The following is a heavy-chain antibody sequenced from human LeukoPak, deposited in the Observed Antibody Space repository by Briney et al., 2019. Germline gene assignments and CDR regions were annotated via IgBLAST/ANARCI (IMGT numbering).Heavy chain of an antibody. D-gene: IGHD5-18*01. J-gene: IGHJ4*02. Sequence: SVKVSCKASGGTFSSYAISWVRQAPGQGLEWMGGIIPIFGTANYAQKFQGRVTITADESTSTAYMELSSLRSEDTAVYYCARGGTAMAPIDYWGQGTLVTVSS. V-gene: IGHV1-69*13. CDR2: IIPIFGTA. CDR3: ARGGTAMAPIDY. CDR1: GGTFSSYA.